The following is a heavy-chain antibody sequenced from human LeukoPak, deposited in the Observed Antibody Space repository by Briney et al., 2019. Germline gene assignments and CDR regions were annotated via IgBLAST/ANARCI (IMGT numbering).Heavy chain of an antibody. D-gene: IGHD3-22*01. CDR3: AKDLTYYYDSTGYYFDY. CDR1: GYTFSSYA. Sequence: GGSLRLSCAASGYTFSSYAMSWVRQAPGKGLELVSGISGSGGTTYYADSVKGRFTISRDNSKNTLYLQLNSLRAEDTAIYYCAKDLTYYYDSTGYYFDYWGQGTLVTVSS. J-gene: IGHJ4*02. V-gene: IGHV3-23*01. CDR2: ISGSGGTT.